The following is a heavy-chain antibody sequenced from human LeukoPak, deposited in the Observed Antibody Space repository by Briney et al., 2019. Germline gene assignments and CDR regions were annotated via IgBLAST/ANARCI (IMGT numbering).Heavy chain of an antibody. CDR3: AREHRGSYSYYFDY. J-gene: IGHJ4*02. Sequence: QPGRSLRLSCAASGFTFSSYGMHWVRQAPGKGLEWVAVIWYDGSNKYYADSVKGRFTISRDNSKNTLYLQMNSLRAEDTAVYYCAREHRGSYSYYFDYWGQGTLVTVSS. D-gene: IGHD1-26*01. V-gene: IGHV3-33*01. CDR1: GFTFSSYG. CDR2: IWYDGSNK.